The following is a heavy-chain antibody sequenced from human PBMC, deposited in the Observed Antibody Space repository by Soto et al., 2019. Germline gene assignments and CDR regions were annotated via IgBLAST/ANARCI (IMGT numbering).Heavy chain of an antibody. CDR2: ISSASSET. V-gene: IGHV3-21*04. J-gene: IGHJ4*02. Sequence: GGSLRLSCEASGFSFSRVSMNWVLQVPGKGLEGVASISSASSETWYTDSVKGRFIISRDNGLSSLFLQMNTLRPEDWAIYYCARVAYWGPVTQVTVSS. CDR3: ARVAY. CDR1: GFSFSRVS.